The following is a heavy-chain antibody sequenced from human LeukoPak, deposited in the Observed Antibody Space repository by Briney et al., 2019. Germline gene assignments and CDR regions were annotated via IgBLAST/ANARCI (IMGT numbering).Heavy chain of an antibody. D-gene: IGHD3-16*01. Sequence: GGSLRLSCAASGFTFSSYWMHWLRQAPGKGLVWVSRINSDGSSTSYADSVKGRFTISRDNSKNTLYLQLNSLRAEDTAVYYCAKRRSGEYYFDYWGQGTLVTVSS. CDR1: GFTFSSYW. V-gene: IGHV3-74*01. J-gene: IGHJ4*02. CDR2: INSDGSST. CDR3: AKRRSGEYYFDY.